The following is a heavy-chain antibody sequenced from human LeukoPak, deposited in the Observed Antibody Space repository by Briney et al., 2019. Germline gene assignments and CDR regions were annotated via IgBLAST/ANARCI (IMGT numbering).Heavy chain of an antibody. CDR2: IYYTGST. Sequence: SETLSLTCTVSGGSISGYYWSWIRQPPGKGLEWIGYIYYTGSTNYNPSLKSRVTLSVDMSKNQFSLKLSSVTAADTAVYYCARHIIPAFYGMDVWGQGTTVTVSS. CDR1: GGSISGYY. D-gene: IGHD2-21*01. CDR3: ARHIIPAFYGMDV. J-gene: IGHJ6*02. V-gene: IGHV4-59*01.